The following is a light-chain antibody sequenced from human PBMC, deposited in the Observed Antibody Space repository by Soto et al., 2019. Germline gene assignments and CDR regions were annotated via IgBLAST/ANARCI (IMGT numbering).Light chain of an antibody. V-gene: IGLV1-44*01. J-gene: IGLJ1*01. CDR3: AALDDSLNGYV. CDR2: NNN. Sequence: QSVLTQTPSASGTPGQRVTISCSGSSSNIGSNTVNWYQQLPGTAPKLLIYNNNQRPSGVPDRFSGSKSVTSASLAISGLQSEDEADYYCAALDDSLNGYVFGAGTKLTVL. CDR1: SSNIGSNT.